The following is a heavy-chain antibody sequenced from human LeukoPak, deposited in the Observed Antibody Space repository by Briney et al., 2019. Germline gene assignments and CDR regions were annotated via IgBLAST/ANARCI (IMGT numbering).Heavy chain of an antibody. Sequence: PSETLSLTCTVSGGSTSSYYWSWIRQPAGKGLEWIGRIYTSGSTNYNPSLKSRVTMSVDTSKNQFSLKLSSVTAADTAVYYCARVSYDSGSYKIDPWGQGTLVTVSS. CDR1: GGSTSSYY. J-gene: IGHJ5*02. CDR2: IYTSGST. CDR3: ARVSYDSGSYKIDP. V-gene: IGHV4-4*07. D-gene: IGHD3-10*01.